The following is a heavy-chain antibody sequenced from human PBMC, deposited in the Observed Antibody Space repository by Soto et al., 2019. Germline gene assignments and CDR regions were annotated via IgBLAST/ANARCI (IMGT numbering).Heavy chain of an antibody. V-gene: IGHV6-1*01. Sequence: SQTLSLTCAISGDSVSSNSVAWSWIRQSPSRGLEWLGRTYYRSKWYDDYAVSVKGRITINPDTSKNQFSLQLNSVTPEDTAVYYCASSGVQLKGRYYYLDVRGKGTTVTVSS. CDR2: TYYRSKWYD. CDR3: ASSGVQLKGRYYYLDV. J-gene: IGHJ6*03. CDR1: GDSVSSNSVA. D-gene: IGHD3-3*01.